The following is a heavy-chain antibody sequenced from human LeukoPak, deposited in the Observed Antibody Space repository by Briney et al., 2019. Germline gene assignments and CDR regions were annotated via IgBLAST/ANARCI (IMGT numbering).Heavy chain of an antibody. CDR3: ARDIPPYGDYGEYYYYGMDV. D-gene: IGHD4-17*01. J-gene: IGHJ6*02. Sequence: PGRSLRLSCAASGFTFSSYAMHWVRQAPGKGLEWVAVISYDGSNKYYADSVKGRFTISRDNSKNTLYLQMNSLRAEDTAVYYCARDIPPYGDYGEYYYYGMDVWGQGTTVTVSS. CDR1: GFTFSSYA. CDR2: ISYDGSNK. V-gene: IGHV3-30-3*01.